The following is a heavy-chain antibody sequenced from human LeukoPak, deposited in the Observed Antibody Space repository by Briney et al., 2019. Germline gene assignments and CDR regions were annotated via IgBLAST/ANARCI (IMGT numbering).Heavy chain of an antibody. CDR2: IYYSGST. J-gene: IGHJ3*02. CDR3: ARVVEQAGYSYGDDAFGI. Sequence: SQTLSLTCTVSGGSISSGDYYWSWIRQPPGKGLEWIGYIYYSGSTYYNPSLKSRVTISVDTSKNQFSLKLSSVTAANTAVYYCARVVEQAGYSYGDDAFGIWGQGTMVTVSS. D-gene: IGHD5-18*01. CDR1: GGSISSGDYY. V-gene: IGHV4-30-4*01.